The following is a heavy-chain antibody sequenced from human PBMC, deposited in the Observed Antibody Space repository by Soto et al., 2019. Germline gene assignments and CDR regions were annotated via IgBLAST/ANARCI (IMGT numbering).Heavy chain of an antibody. V-gene: IGHV3-23*01. CDR1: GFTFSNYA. CDR2: IRGSGGST. CDR3: AKPRDGYSYGGFDC. Sequence: EVQVLESGGGLFQPGGSLRLSCAASGFTFSNYAMSWVRQAPGKGLEWVSTIRGSGGSTYYADSVKGRFTISRDDSKNPLYLQLYNLRAEDTAVYYCAKPRDGYSYGGFDCWGQGTLVTVSS. D-gene: IGHD4-4*01. J-gene: IGHJ4*02.